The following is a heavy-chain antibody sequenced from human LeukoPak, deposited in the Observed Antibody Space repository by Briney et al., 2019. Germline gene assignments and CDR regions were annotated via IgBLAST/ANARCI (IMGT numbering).Heavy chain of an antibody. J-gene: IGHJ3*02. Sequence: ASVKVSCKASGYTFTGYYMHWVRQAPGQGLEWMGWINPNSGATKYAQKFQGRVTMTRDTSISTAYMELSRLRSDDTAVYYCARDAPPPSDFWSGLDAFDIWGQGTMVTVSS. D-gene: IGHD3-3*01. CDR1: GYTFTGYY. CDR3: ARDAPPPSDFWSGLDAFDI. V-gene: IGHV1-2*02. CDR2: INPNSGAT.